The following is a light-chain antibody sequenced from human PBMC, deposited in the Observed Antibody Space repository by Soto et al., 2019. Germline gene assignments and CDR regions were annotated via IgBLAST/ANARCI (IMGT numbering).Light chain of an antibody. J-gene: IGLJ1*01. CDR2: EGS. CDR1: SSDVGSYNL. CDR3: CSYAGSYV. Sequence: QSALTQPASVSGSPGQSITISCTGTSSDVGSYNLVSWYQQHPGKAPKLMIYEGSKRPSGVSNRFSGSKSGNTASLTISGLQAEDEAEYYCCSYAGSYVFGTGTEVTVL. V-gene: IGLV2-23*01.